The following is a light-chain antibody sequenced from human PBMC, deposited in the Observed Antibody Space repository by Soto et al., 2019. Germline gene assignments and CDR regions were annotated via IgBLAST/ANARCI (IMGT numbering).Light chain of an antibody. CDR3: SSYTSSSTLV. CDR1: SSDVGGYNY. Sequence: QSALTQPASVSGSPGQSITISCTGTSSDVGGYNYVSWYQQHPGKAPKPMIYDVSNRPSGVSSRFSGSKSGNTASLTISGLQAEDEADYYCSSYTSSSTLVFGGGTKVTVL. J-gene: IGLJ3*02. CDR2: DVS. V-gene: IGLV2-14*01.